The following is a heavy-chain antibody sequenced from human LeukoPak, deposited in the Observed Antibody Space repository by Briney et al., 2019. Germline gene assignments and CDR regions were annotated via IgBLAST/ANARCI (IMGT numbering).Heavy chain of an antibody. V-gene: IGHV4-39*01. CDR1: GGSIPTKNFY. Sequence: PSETLSLTCTVSGGSIPTKNFYWGWIRQPPGKGLEWIGSVFYSGGTYYNPSLKSRVTIFVDPSKNQFSLNLRSVTAADTAVYYCARQSLSRRYFDYWGQGTLVTVSS. CDR2: VFYSGGT. CDR3: ARQSLSRRYFDY. D-gene: IGHD3-10*01. J-gene: IGHJ4*02.